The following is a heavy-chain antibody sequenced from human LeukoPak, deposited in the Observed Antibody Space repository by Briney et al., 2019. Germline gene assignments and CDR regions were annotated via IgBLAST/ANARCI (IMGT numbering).Heavy chain of an antibody. D-gene: IGHD2-2*01. CDR2: IRYDGSNK. CDR1: GFTFSAYG. J-gene: IGHJ4*02. Sequence: GGSLRLSCAASGFTFSAYGMHWVRQAPGKGLEWVAFIRYDGSNKYYADSVKGRFTISRDNSMYLQMNSLRAEDTAVYYCAKDGCSSTSCFYYDYWGQGTLVTVSS. V-gene: IGHV3-30*02. CDR3: AKDGCSSTSCFYYDY.